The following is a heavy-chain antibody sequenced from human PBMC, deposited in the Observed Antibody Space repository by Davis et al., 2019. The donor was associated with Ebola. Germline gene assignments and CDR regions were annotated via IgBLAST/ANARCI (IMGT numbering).Heavy chain of an antibody. CDR2: IYHSGST. CDR1: GFTFSTYW. Sequence: ESLKISCAASGFTFSTYWMSWVRQPPGKGLEWIGEIYHSGSTNYNPSLKSRVTISVDTSKNQFSLKLSSVTAADTAVYYCARQRWDLFDPWGQGTLVTVSS. V-gene: IGHV4-34*01. J-gene: IGHJ5*02. D-gene: IGHD1-26*01. CDR3: ARQRWDLFDP.